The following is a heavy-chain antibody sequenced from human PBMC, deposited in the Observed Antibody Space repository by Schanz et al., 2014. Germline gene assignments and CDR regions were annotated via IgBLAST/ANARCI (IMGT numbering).Heavy chain of an antibody. CDR1: GFTFSNYA. CDR3: VRLDVHDY. CDR2: ITNKPNNYNT. J-gene: IGHJ4*02. V-gene: IGHV3-72*01. Sequence: EVQLVESGGGLVKPGGSLRLSCAASGFTFSNYAMGWVRQTPGKGLEWVGRITNKPNNYNTEYAASVKGRFTISRDDSRNSLYLQMSSLKTEDTAVYYCVRLDVHDYWGQGTLVTVSA.